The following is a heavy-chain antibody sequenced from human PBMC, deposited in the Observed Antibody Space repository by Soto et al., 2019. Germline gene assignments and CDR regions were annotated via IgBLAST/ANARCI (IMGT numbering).Heavy chain of an antibody. CDR1: AGSIRGHG. J-gene: IGHJ4*02. D-gene: IGHD5-12*01. V-gene: IGHV4-4*07. Sequence: SDPLSLTSTVSAGSIRGHGWIWVRQPAGRGLEWIGHIYPSGSTSYNPSLRSRVTMSLDTSNNQIFLNLTSVTAADSAVFYCVRGRSYSVYDFWGPGTLVTVSS. CDR2: IYPSGST. CDR3: VRGRSYSVYDF.